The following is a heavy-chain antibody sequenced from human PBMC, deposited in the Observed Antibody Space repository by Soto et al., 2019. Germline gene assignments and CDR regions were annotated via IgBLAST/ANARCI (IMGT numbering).Heavy chain of an antibody. CDR1: GGSISSYY. D-gene: IGHD5-18*01. CDR2: IYYSGST. V-gene: IGHV4-59*01. Sequence: SETLSLTCTVSGGSISSYYWSWIRQPPGKGLEWIGYIYYSGSTNYNPSLKSRVTISVDTSKNQFSLKLSSVTAADTAVYYCARVGYSYGYDYWGQGTLVTVSS. CDR3: ARVGYSYGYDY. J-gene: IGHJ4*02.